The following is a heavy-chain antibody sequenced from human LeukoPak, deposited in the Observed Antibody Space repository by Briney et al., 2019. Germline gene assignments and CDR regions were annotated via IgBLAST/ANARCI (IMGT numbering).Heavy chain of an antibody. CDR1: GYTFTSYG. J-gene: IGHJ6*02. D-gene: IGHD3-22*01. Sequence: ASVKVSFKASGYTFTSYGISWVRQAPGQGLEWMGWISAYNGNTNYAQKLQGRVTMTPDTSTSTAYMELRSLRSDDTAVYYCARVYYDSSGYYYYCYGMDVWGQGTTVTVSS. V-gene: IGHV1-18*01. CDR3: ARVYYDSSGYYYYCYGMDV. CDR2: ISAYNGNT.